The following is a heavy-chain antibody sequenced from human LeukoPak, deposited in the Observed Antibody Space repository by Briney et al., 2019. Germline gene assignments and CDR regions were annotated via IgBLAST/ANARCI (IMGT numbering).Heavy chain of an antibody. J-gene: IGHJ4*02. CDR2: INRDGSEK. V-gene: IGHV3-7*05. CDR1: GFTFSSYW. D-gene: IGHD2-15*01. CDR3: AIYCSGGSCFRN. Sequence: GGSLRLSCAASGFTFSSYWMSWVRQTPGKGLEWVANINRDGSEKYYVDSVKGRFTISRDNAKNSLYLQMNSLRAEDTAVYYCAIYCSGGSCFRNWGQGTLVTVSS.